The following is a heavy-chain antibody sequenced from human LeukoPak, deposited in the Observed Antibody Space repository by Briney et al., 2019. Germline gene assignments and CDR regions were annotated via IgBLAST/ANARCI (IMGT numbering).Heavy chain of an antibody. V-gene: IGHV1-69*04. D-gene: IGHD3-10*01. Sequence: SVKVSCKASGGTFSSYAISWVRQAPGQGLEWMGRIIPILGIANYAQKFQGRVTITADKSTSTAYMELSSLRSEDTAVYYCARGADMVQEVIIDYYYYYYMDVWGKGTTVTVSS. CDR2: IIPILGIA. CDR3: ARGADMVQEVIIDYYYYYYMDV. CDR1: GGTFSSYA. J-gene: IGHJ6*03.